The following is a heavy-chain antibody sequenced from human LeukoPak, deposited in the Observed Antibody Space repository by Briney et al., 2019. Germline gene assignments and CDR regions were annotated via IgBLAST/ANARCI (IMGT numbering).Heavy chain of an antibody. CDR1: GFTFSDYY. V-gene: IGHV3-11*06. J-gene: IGHJ4*02. CDR3: ASVGIRSSWYGGSINY. Sequence: GGSLRLSCAASGFTFSDYYMSWIRQAPGKGLEWVSYISSSSSYIYYADSVKGRFTISRDNAKNSLYLQMNSLRAEDTAVYYCASVGIRSSWYGGSINYWGQGTLVTVSS. CDR2: ISSSSSYI. D-gene: IGHD6-13*01.